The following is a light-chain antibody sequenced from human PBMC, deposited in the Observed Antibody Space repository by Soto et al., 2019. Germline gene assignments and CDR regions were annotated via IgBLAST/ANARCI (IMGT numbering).Light chain of an antibody. CDR3: QHYNIWPHMLA. J-gene: IGKJ4*01. CDR1: QSVSSN. V-gene: IGKV3-15*01. Sequence: EIVMTQSPATLSVSPGERATLSCRASQSVSSNLAWYQQKPGQAPRLLIYDTSTRATDIPEFTLTISSLQSEDFAVYYCQHYNIWPHMLAFGGGTKVEI. CDR2: DTS.